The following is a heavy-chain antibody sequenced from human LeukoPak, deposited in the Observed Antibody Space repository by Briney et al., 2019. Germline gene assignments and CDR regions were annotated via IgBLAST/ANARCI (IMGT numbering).Heavy chain of an antibody. D-gene: IGHD6-13*01. CDR1: GFTFSSYG. CDR3: AKSVAAAGTFYFQH. J-gene: IGHJ1*01. CDR2: ISYDGSNK. V-gene: IGHV3-30*18. Sequence: GGSLRLSCAASGFTFSSYGMHWVRQAPGKGLEWVAVISYDGSNKYYADSVKGRFTISRDNSKNTLYLQMNSLRAEDTAVYYCAKSVAAAGTFYFQHWGQGTLVTVSS.